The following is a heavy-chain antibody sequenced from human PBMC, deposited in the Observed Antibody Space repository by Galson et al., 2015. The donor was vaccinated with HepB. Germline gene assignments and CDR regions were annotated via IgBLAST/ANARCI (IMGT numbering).Heavy chain of an antibody. CDR3: ATAGDYYDNSAFDY. Sequence: SVKVSCKVSGSALSDLALHWVRQAPGNGPEWMGGFEPEDGETIYAQKFQGRVTMTEDTSTDTAYMELSSLRCEDTALYFCATAGDYYDNSAFDYWGQGTVVTVSS. V-gene: IGHV1-24*01. D-gene: IGHD3-22*01. CDR2: FEPEDGET. J-gene: IGHJ4*02. CDR1: GSALSDLA.